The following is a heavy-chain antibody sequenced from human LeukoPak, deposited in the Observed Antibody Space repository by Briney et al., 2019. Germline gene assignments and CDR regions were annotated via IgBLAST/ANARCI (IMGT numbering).Heavy chain of an antibody. D-gene: IGHD1-1*01. Sequence: GRSLRLSCVVSAFTFSGYSMHWVRQAPGKGLEWVAFISHDGSNKYCADSLKGRLTISRDNSKNTLFLQMNSLRPEDTAVYYCARVGYDYNWYDAFDIWGQGTMVTVSS. CDR2: ISHDGSNK. CDR1: AFTFSGYS. V-gene: IGHV3-30*04. J-gene: IGHJ3*02. CDR3: ARVGYDYNWYDAFDI.